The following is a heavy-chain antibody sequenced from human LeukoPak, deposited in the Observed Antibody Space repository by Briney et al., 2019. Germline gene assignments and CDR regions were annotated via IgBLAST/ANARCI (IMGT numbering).Heavy chain of an antibody. CDR2: INHSGST. V-gene: IGHV4-39*07. CDR1: GGPISSSSYY. Sequence: SQTLSLTCTVSGGPISSSSYYWSWIRQPPGKGLEWIGEINHSGSTNYNPSLKSRVTISVDTSKNQFSLKLSSVTAADTAVYYCARGVGSSSRIDYWGQGTLVTVSS. J-gene: IGHJ4*02. D-gene: IGHD6-6*01. CDR3: ARGVGSSSRIDY.